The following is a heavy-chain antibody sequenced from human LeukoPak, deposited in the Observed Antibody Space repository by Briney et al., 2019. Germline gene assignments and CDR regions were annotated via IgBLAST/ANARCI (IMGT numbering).Heavy chain of an antibody. D-gene: IGHD2-2*01. CDR1: GGSFSGYY. CDR3: ARGRFEGYCSSASCRIPYYFDY. J-gene: IGHJ4*02. V-gene: IGHV4-34*01. Sequence: PSETLSLTCAVCGGSFSGYYWSWIRQPPGKGLEWIGEINHSGSTNYNPSLKSRVTISVDTSKNQFSLKLSSVTAADTAVYYCARGRFEGYCSSASCRIPYYFDYWGQGTLVTVSS. CDR2: INHSGST.